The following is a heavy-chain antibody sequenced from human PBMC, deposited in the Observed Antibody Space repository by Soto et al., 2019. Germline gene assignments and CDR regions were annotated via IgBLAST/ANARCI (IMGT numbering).Heavy chain of an antibody. CDR1: GFTFSNYA. CDR2: ISGSGGST. J-gene: IGHJ6*02. CDR3: ATYSGNYERYGVYYGMDV. D-gene: IGHD1-26*01. V-gene: IGHV3-23*01. Sequence: PGGSLRLFCAASGFTFSNYAISWVRQAPGKGLEWVSSISGSGGSTYYADSVKGRFTISRDNSKNTLYLQMNSLRAEDTAVYYCATYSGNYERYGVYYGMDVWGQGTTVTVSS.